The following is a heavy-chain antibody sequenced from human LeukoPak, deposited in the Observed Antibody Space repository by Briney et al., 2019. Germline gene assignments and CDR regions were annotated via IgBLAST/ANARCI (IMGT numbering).Heavy chain of an antibody. CDR1: GYIFGSYG. CDR2: ISGYDGVT. J-gene: IGHJ4*02. CDR3: ASSGGEWGSYRRYYFDY. D-gene: IGHD3-16*02. V-gene: IGHV1-18*01. Sequence: ASVTVSCKASGYIFGSYGMNWVRQAPGQGLEWVGWISGYDGVTNYAQALRGRVTMTTDTSTTTVYMHLRDLRSDDTAVYYCASSGGEWGSYRRYYFDYWGQGTLVTVSS.